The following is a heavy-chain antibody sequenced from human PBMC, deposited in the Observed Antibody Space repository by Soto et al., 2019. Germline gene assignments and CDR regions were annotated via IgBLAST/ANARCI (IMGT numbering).Heavy chain of an antibody. D-gene: IGHD1-1*01. Sequence: QIHLEQSRIEMKEPGTSLKISCATSGYSFTNYGISWVRQAPGQGLEWMGWISGYNGNTKYAQSCHDRVVMTADKFTSTGYLEMRNLRSNDTDVYYCARANTWVTGRVGTHWGQGTKVTVSS. CDR1: GYSFTNYG. CDR3: ARANTWVTGRVGTH. J-gene: IGHJ4*02. CDR2: ISGYNGNT. V-gene: IGHV1-18*01.